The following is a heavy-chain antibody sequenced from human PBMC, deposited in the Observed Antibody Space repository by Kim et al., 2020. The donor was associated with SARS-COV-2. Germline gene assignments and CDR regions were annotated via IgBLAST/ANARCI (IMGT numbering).Heavy chain of an antibody. J-gene: IGHJ4*02. V-gene: IGHV3-48*03. D-gene: IGHD6-13*01. CDR2: ISSSGSTI. CDR1: GFTFSSYE. CDR3: ASTGYSSSWYSFGPTSIGGDFDY. Sequence: GGSLRLSCAASGFTFSSYEMNWVRQAPGKGLEWVSYISSSGSTIYYADSVKGRFTITRDNAKNSLYLQMNSERAEDTAIYYCASTGYSSSWYSFGPTSIGGDFDYWGQGTLVNVSS.